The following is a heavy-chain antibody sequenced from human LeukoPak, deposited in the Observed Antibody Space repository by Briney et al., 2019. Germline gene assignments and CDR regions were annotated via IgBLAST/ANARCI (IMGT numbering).Heavy chain of an antibody. J-gene: IGHJ4*02. V-gene: IGHV3-23*01. D-gene: IGHD3-16*01. CDR2: VGGYAKTR. CDR1: GFVFSAYS. CDR3: AKHRGHGYDDFDS. Sequence: GGPLRLSCTASGFVFSAYSLSWVPQAPGKGVEGVSVVGGYAKTRLYADSQKGRFTVPRHNSMNTVYLQIKSVRTEHTAVYFCAKHRGHGYDDFDSWGQGTLVTVS.